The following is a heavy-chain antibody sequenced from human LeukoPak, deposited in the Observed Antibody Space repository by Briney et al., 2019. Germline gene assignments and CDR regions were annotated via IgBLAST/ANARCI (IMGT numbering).Heavy chain of an antibody. CDR3: ASSYLVTPVYYGMDV. Sequence: GGSLRLSCAASGFTFSSYGIHWVRRAPGKGLEWVAVISYDGSNKYYADSVKGRFTISRDNSKNTLYLQMNSLRAEDTAVYYCASSYLVTPVYYGMDVWGQGTTVTVSS. CDR1: GFTFSSYG. D-gene: IGHD4-23*01. CDR2: ISYDGSNK. V-gene: IGHV3-30*03. J-gene: IGHJ6*02.